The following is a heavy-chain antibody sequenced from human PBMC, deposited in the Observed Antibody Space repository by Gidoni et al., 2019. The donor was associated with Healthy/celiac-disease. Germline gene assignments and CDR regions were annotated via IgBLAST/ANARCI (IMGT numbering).Heavy chain of an antibody. CDR2: TYYRSKWYN. CDR1: GASVSSNSAA. CDR3: ARDPDTAMVEITGFDP. V-gene: IGHV6-1*01. J-gene: IGHJ5*02. D-gene: IGHD5-18*01. Sequence: QVQLQQSRPGLVKPSQTLSLTCAISGASVSSNSAAWNWIRQSPSRGLEWLGRTYYRSKWYNDYAVSVKSRITINPDTSKNQFSLQLNSVTPEDTAVYYCARDPDTAMVEITGFDPWGQGTLVTVSS.